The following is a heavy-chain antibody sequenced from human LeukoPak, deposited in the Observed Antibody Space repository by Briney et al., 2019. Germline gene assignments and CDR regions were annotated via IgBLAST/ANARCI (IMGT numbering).Heavy chain of an antibody. D-gene: IGHD5-12*01. J-gene: IGHJ4*02. Sequence: SETLSLTCTVSGGSISNYYWSWIRQPPGKGLEWIGYIYYSGSTIYNPSLKSRVTISVDTSKNQFSLKVRSVTAADTAVYFCARHGSGYDLFFDYWGQGTLVTV. CDR2: IYYSGST. CDR1: GGSISNYY. CDR3: ARHGSGYDLFFDY. V-gene: IGHV4-59*08.